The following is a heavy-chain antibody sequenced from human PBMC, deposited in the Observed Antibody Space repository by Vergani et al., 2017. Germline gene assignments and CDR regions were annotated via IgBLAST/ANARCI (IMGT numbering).Heavy chain of an antibody. CDR3: ARLYGRDSSGRKYFDY. Sequence: EVQLVQSGAEVKKPGESLKISCQISGYSFTNYWIGWVRQMPGKGLEWMGIIHPADSDTRYSPSFQGQVTISVDKSISTAYLQRGSLRASDSAMYYCARLYGRDSSGRKYFDYWGQGTLVTVSS. CDR2: IHPADSDT. D-gene: IGHD3-22*01. J-gene: IGHJ4*02. V-gene: IGHV5-51*01. CDR1: GYSFTNYW.